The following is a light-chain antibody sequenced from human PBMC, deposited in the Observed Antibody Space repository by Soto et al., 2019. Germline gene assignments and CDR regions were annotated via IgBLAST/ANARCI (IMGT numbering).Light chain of an antibody. V-gene: IGLV2-14*03. J-gene: IGLJ2*01. CDR2: DVN. Sequence: QSALTQPASVSGSPGQSITISCAGTSSDVGGYNYVSWYQQHPGKVHRLLISDVNKRPSGVSDRFSGSKSGNTASLTISGLQAEDEADYYCASFTRSVTVVFGGGTKLTVL. CDR1: SSDVGGYNY. CDR3: ASFTRSVTVV.